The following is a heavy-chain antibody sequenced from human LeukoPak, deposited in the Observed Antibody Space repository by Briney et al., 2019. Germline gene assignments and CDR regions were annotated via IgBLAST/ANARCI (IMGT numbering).Heavy chain of an antibody. V-gene: IGHV4-61*02. CDR2: IYTSGST. D-gene: IGHD3-10*01. J-gene: IGHJ4*02. Sequence: SQTLSLTCTVSGGSISSGSYYWSWIRQPAGKGLEWIGRIYTSGSTNYNPSLKSRLAMSVDTSKNQFSLRLSSVTAADTAVYYCARNKRFGWERADTTFDYWGQGTLVTVSS. CDR1: GGSISSGSYY. CDR3: ARNKRFGWERADTTFDY.